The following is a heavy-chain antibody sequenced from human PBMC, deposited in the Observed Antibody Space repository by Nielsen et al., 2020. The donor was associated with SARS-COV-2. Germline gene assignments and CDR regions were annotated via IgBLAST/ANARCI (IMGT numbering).Heavy chain of an antibody. Sequence: GESLKISCAASGFTFSSYGMHWVRQAPGKGLEWVAVIWYDGSNKYYADSVKGRFTISRDNAKNSLYLQMNSLRAEDTAVYYCARDPGYSSGWLDYWGQGTLVTVSS. CDR3: ARDPGYSSGWLDY. D-gene: IGHD6-19*01. J-gene: IGHJ4*02. V-gene: IGHV3-33*01. CDR1: GFTFSSYG. CDR2: IWYDGSNK.